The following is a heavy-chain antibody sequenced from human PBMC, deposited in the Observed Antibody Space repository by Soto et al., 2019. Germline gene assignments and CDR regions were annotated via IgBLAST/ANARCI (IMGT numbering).Heavy chain of an antibody. Sequence: QAGGSLRLACAASRFTLSNSGMHCVSQAQGKGLEWVTVISYNGSNKQYRDSVRGRYTISRDNSKNTLYLQMNSLRTEDTAMYYCAKDLLHGIFGASYGMDVWGQGTTVTVSS. CDR2: ISYNGSNK. CDR3: AKDLLHGIFGASYGMDV. CDR1: RFTLSNSG. J-gene: IGHJ6*02. D-gene: IGHD3-3*01. V-gene: IGHV3-30*18.